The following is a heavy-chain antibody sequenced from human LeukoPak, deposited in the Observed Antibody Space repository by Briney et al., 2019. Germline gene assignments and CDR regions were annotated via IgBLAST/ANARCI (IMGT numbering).Heavy chain of an antibody. CDR2: INHSGST. V-gene: IGHV4-34*01. D-gene: IGHD3-22*01. J-gene: IGHJ4*02. CDR1: GGSFSGYY. CDR3: AGGPDYYDSSGYLYY. Sequence: SETLSLTCAVYGGSFSGYYWSWIRQPPGKGLEWIGEINHSGSTNYNPSLKSRVTISVNTSKNQFSLKLSSVTAADTAVYYCAGGPDYYDSSGYLYYWGQGNLVTVSS.